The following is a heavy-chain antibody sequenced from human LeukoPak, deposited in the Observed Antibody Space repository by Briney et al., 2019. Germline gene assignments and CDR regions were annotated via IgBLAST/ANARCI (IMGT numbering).Heavy chain of an antibody. CDR1: GGSFSGAY. J-gene: IGHJ3*02. CDR3: ARDGHYDSTDAFDI. CDR2: INHSGST. Sequence: SETLSLTCGVYGGSFSGAYWSWIRQPPGKGLEWIGEINHSGSTNYNPSLKSRVTISVDTSKNQFSLKLSSVTAADTAVYYCARDGHYDSTDAFDIWGQGTMVTVSS. D-gene: IGHD3-22*01. V-gene: IGHV4-34*01.